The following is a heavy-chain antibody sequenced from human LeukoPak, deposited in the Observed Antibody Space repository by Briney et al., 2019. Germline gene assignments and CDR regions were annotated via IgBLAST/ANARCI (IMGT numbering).Heavy chain of an antibody. V-gene: IGHV4-34*01. Sequence: KSSETLSLTCAVYGGSFSGYYWSWIRQPPGKGLEWIGEINHSGSTNYNPSLKSRVTISVDTSKNQFSLKLSSVTAADTAVYYCASFDYWGQGTLVTVSS. CDR3: ASFDY. CDR2: INHSGST. CDR1: GGSFSGYY. J-gene: IGHJ4*02.